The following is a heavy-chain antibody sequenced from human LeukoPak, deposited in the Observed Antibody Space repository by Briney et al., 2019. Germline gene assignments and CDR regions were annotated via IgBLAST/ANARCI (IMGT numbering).Heavy chain of an antibody. CDR3: ARGRDWNYEVTWFDP. V-gene: IGHV4-34*01. CDR2: INHSGST. CDR1: GGSFSGYY. Sequence: SETLSLTCAVYGGSFSGYYWSWIRQPPGKGLEWIGEINHSGSTNYNPSLKSRVTISVDTSKNQFSLKLSSVTAADTAVYYCARGRDWNYEVTWFDPGGQGTLVTVSS. J-gene: IGHJ5*02. D-gene: IGHD1-7*01.